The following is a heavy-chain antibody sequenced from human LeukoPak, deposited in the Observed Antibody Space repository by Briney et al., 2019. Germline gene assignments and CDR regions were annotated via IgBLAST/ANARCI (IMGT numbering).Heavy chain of an antibody. D-gene: IGHD3-22*01. CDR2: IYYSGST. CDR3: AGQNYYDSSGLDY. CDR1: GGSISSSSYY. Sequence: SETLSLTCTVSGGSISSSSYYWGWIRQPPGKGLEWIGSIYYSGSTYYNPSPKSRVTISVDTSKNQFSLKLSSVTAADTAVYYCAGQNYYDSSGLDYWGQGTLVTVSS. J-gene: IGHJ4*02. V-gene: IGHV4-39*07.